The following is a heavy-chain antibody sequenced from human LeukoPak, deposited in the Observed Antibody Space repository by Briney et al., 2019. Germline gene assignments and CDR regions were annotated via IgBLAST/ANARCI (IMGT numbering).Heavy chain of an antibody. D-gene: IGHD2/OR15-2a*01. CDR1: GGSISSGGYY. V-gene: IGHV4-31*03. CDR3: ARLYGGRHDAFDI. Sequence: ASETLSLTCTVSGGSISSGGYYWSWIRQHPGKGLEWIGYIYYSGSTYYNPSLKSRVTISVDTSKHQFSLKLSSVTAADTAVYYCARLYGGRHDAFDIWGQGTMVTVSS. CDR2: IYYSGST. J-gene: IGHJ3*02.